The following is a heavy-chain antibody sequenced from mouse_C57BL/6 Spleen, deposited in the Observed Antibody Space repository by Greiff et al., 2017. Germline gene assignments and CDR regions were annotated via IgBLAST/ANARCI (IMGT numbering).Heavy chain of an antibody. CDR1: GYTFTSYW. CDR2: IYPGSGST. CDR3: ARRLRYQRDYYAMGY. D-gene: IGHD1-1*01. Sequence: VQLQQPGAELVKPGASVKMSCKASGYTFTSYWITWVKQRPGQGLEWIGDIYPGSGSTNYNEKFKSKATLTVDTSSSTAYMQLSSLTSEDSAVYYCARRLRYQRDYYAMGYWGQGTSVTVSS. V-gene: IGHV1-55*01. J-gene: IGHJ4*01.